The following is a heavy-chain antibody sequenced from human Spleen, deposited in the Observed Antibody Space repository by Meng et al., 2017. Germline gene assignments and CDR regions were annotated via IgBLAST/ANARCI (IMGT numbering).Heavy chain of an antibody. J-gene: IGHJ4*02. V-gene: IGHV1-69*06. D-gene: IGHD2-21*02. Sequence: SVKVSCKASGYTFTSFAISWVRQAPGQGLEWMGGIIPIFGTANYAQKFQGRVTITADKSTSTAYMELSSLRSEDTAVYYCARDKGVVTYPDYWGQGTLVTVSS. CDR1: GYTFTSFA. CDR2: IIPIFGTA. CDR3: ARDKGVVTYPDY.